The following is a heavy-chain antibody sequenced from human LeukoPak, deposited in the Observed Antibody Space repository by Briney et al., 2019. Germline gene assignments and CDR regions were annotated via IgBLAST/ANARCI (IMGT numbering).Heavy chain of an antibody. V-gene: IGHV4-39*07. J-gene: IGHJ4*02. CDR2: IYYSGST. D-gene: IGHD3-22*01. CDR3: ARSARYYYDSSGYYYDY. Sequence: SETLSLTCTVSGGSTSSNSYYWGWIRQPPGKGLEWIGSIYYSGSTNYNPSLKSRVTISVDTSKNQFSLKLSSVTAADTAVYYCARSARYYYDSSGYYYDYWGQGTLVTVSS. CDR1: GGSTSSNSYY.